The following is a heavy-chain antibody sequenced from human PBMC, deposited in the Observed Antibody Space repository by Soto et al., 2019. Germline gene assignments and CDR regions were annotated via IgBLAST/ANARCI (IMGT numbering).Heavy chain of an antibody. CDR3: SRVGCSNRNCQTRGMDV. CDR1: GGPISNYY. Sequence: QVQLKESGPGLVRPSETLYLICNVSGGPISNYYWSWVRQPAGKGLEWVVRIYSDGADNYSPSLQSRVFMSLDMPGNQFSLQLNSGTAAETAVYYCSRVGCSNRNCQTRGMDVWGQGTTVTVSS. J-gene: IGHJ6*02. V-gene: IGHV4-4*07. D-gene: IGHD2-2*01. CDR2: IYSDGAD.